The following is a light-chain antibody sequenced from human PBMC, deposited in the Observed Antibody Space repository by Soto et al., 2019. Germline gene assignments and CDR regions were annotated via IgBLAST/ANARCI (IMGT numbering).Light chain of an antibody. CDR1: TGPVTSGHW. CDR3: FLSYSGARPVV. Sequence: QTVVTQEPSLTVSPGGTVTLTCGSSTGPVTSGHWPYWLQQKPGQAPRTLIYDTSKKHSWTPARFSGSLLGGKAALTLSGAQPEDEADYYCFLSYSGARPVVFGGGTQLTVL. CDR2: DTS. J-gene: IGLJ2*01. V-gene: IGLV7-46*01.